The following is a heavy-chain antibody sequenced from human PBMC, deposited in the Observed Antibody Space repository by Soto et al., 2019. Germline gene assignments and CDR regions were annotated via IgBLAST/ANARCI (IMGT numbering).Heavy chain of an antibody. J-gene: IGHJ6*02. CDR2: INPSGGST. D-gene: IGHD6-6*01. V-gene: IGHV1-46*01. CDR1: GYTFTSYY. Sequence: ASVKVSCKASGYTFTSYYMHWVRQAPGQGLEWMGIINPSGGSTSYAQKFQGRVTMTRDTSTSTVYMELNSLRSEDTAVYYCATPLEYSSSSTLYYYYYYGMDVWGQGTTVTVSS. CDR3: ATPLEYSSSSTLYYYYYYGMDV.